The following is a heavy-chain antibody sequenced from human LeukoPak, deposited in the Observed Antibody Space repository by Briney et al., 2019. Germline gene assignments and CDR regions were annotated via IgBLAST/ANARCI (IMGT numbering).Heavy chain of an antibody. CDR1: GFTFSSYA. D-gene: IGHD1-26*01. CDR3: AKDTLVGAGLVFFFDY. Sequence: GGSLRLSCAASGFTFSSYAMSWVRQAPGKGLEWVSAISGSGGSTYYADSVKGRFTISRDNSKNTLYLQMNSLRAEDTAVYYCAKDTLVGAGLVFFFDYWGQGTLVTVSS. V-gene: IGHV3-23*01. J-gene: IGHJ4*02. CDR2: ISGSGGST.